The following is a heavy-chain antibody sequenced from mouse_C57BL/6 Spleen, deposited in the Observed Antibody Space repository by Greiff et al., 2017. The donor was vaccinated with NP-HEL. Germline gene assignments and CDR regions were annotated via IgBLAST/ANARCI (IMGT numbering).Heavy chain of an antibody. J-gene: IGHJ2*01. Sequence: SGPELVKPGASVKMSCKASGYTFTDYNMHWVKQSHGKSLEWIGYINPNNGGTSYNQKFKGKATLTVNKSSSTAYMELRSLTSAESAVYYYARWGYDGYYFDYWGQGTTLTVSS. CDR1: GYTFTDYN. CDR2: INPNNGGT. CDR3: ARWGYDGYYFDY. D-gene: IGHD2-2*01. V-gene: IGHV1-22*01.